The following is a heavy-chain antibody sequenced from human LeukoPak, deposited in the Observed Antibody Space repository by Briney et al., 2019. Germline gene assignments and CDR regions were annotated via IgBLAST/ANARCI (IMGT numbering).Heavy chain of an antibody. CDR1: GFILNTNF. V-gene: IGHV3-53*01. Sequence: GGSLRLSCAPSGFILNTNFMSWVRQAPGRGLEWVSFIYADGNTYYADSVKGRFTISRDISKNEVYLQMSSLRPEDTAVYYCARDSYGDANFDSWGQGTLVTVSS. CDR2: IYADGNT. D-gene: IGHD4-17*01. CDR3: ARDSYGDANFDS. J-gene: IGHJ4*02.